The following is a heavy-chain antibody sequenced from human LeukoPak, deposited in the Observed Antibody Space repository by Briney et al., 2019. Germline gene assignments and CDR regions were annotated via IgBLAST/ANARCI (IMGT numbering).Heavy chain of an antibody. CDR2: INHSGST. CDR3: ATLITSSGWYSGGDHDAFDI. Sequence: SETLSLTCAVYGGSFSGYYWSWIRQPPGKGLEWIGEINHSGSTNYNPSLKSRVTISVDTSKNQFSLKLSSVTAADTAVYYCATLITSSGWYSGGDHDAFDIWGQGTMVTVSS. CDR1: GGSFSGYY. D-gene: IGHD6-19*01. V-gene: IGHV4-34*01. J-gene: IGHJ3*02.